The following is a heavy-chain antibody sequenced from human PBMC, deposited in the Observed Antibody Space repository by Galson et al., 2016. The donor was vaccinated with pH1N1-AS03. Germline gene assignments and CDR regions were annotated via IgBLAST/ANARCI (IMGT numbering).Heavy chain of an antibody. V-gene: IGHV3-30*18. Sequence: SLRLSCAASGFTFSSYGMHWVRLAPGKGLEWVAVISYDGSNKYYADSVKGRFTISRDNSKNTLYLQMKSLRAEDTAVYYCAKDLGTHYYGMDVWGQGTTVTVSS. CDR2: ISYDGSNK. CDR1: GFTFSSYG. CDR3: AKDLGTHYYGMDV. J-gene: IGHJ6*02.